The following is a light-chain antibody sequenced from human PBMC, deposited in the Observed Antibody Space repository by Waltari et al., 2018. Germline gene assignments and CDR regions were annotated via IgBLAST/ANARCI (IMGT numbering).Light chain of an antibody. Sequence: DMQMTQSPSSLSESTGDRVTVTCRASLGISNYVAWYQQKSGKGPKLLIYGASTLEAGVPSRFSGSVSGADFTLTISSLQPEDIATYDCQNNNNVPFTFGPGTKVDIK. V-gene: IGKV1-27*01. J-gene: IGKJ3*01. CDR2: GAS. CDR3: QNNNNVPFT. CDR1: LGISNY.